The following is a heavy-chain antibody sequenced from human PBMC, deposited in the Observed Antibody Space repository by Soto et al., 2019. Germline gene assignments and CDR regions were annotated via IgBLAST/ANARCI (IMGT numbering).Heavy chain of an antibody. V-gene: IGHV3-66*01. Sequence: EVRLVQSGGGLVQPGGSLRLSCAASLFIVSDNYMSWVRQAPGKGLEWVSLIYSGGGTDYAESVKGRFTIYRDNSKNKLYLQINSMQAEDTGIYYCATRMTTAPYWGQGTVVTVSS. CDR2: IYSGGGT. CDR3: ATRMTTAPY. J-gene: IGHJ4*02. D-gene: IGHD4-17*01. CDR1: LFIVSDNY.